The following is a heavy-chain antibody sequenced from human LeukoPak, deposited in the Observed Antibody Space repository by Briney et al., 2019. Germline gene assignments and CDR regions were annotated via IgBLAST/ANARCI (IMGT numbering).Heavy chain of an antibody. D-gene: IGHD3-10*01. CDR1: GGTFSSYA. Sequence: ASVKVSCKASGGTFSSYAISWVQQAPGQGLEWMGGIIPIFGTANYAQKFQGRVTITADESTSTAYMELSSLRSEDTAVYYCATTYYYGSGSYGDAFDIWGQGTMVTVSS. CDR2: IIPIFGTA. CDR3: ATTYYYGSGSYGDAFDI. J-gene: IGHJ3*02. V-gene: IGHV1-69*13.